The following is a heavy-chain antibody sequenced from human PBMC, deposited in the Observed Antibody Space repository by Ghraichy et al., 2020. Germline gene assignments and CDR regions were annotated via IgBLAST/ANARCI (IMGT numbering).Heavy chain of an antibody. D-gene: IGHD2-21*01. J-gene: IGHJ3*02. Sequence: SQTLSLTCAVYVGSFSVYYWSWIRQPPGKGLEWIGEINPTTGITNNSPSLKSRLTMLVDTSKNQFSLTLKSVTAADTAVYYCARRRELWSAAEGDAFDMWSQGTMVTVSS. V-gene: IGHV4-34*01. CDR3: ARRRELWSAAEGDAFDM. CDR2: INPTTGIT. CDR1: VGSFSVYY.